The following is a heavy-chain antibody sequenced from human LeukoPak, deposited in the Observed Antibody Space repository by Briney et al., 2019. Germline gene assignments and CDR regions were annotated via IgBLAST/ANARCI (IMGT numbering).Heavy chain of an antibody. CDR3: AKAKYCSAGTCYFDY. J-gene: IGHJ4*02. D-gene: IGHD2-15*01. CDR1: GFTFSSYA. V-gene: IGHV3-23*01. CDR2: ISSSGDST. Sequence: GGSLRLSCAASGFTFSSYAMSWVRQAPGKGLEWVSIISSSGDSTYYADSVKGWFTIPRDNSKNTLYLQMSSLRAEDTAVYYCAKAKYCSAGTCYFDYWGQGTLVTVSS.